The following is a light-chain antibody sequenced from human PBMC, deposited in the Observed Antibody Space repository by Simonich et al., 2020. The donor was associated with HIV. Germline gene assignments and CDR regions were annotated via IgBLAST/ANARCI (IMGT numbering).Light chain of an antibody. V-gene: IGKV4-1*01. CDR2: LTS. J-gene: IGKJ1*01. CDR3: QQYYDTPWT. CDR1: QGLLYSSNNKNY. Sequence: DIMMTQSPDSLAVSLGERATINCKSSQGLLYSSNNKNYLAWYQQKPGQPPKLLMYLTSTRESGVPDRFSGSGSGTDFTLTISSLQAEDVAVYYCQQYYDTPWTFGQGTKLEI.